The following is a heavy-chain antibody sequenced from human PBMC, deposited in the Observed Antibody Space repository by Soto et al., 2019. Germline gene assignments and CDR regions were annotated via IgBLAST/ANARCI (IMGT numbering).Heavy chain of an antibody. D-gene: IGHD3-22*01. CDR2: ISNTGGTT. CDR1: GFTFSTYA. J-gene: IGHJ4*02. Sequence: EVQLLESGGGLVQPGGSLRLSCAASGFTFSTYAMSWVRQAPGKGLEGVSGISNTGGTTLYADSVKGRFTISRGNSKNTVYLQMNSLRAEDTAVYYCASGPYDTSGYRGYFWGQGTLVTVSS. V-gene: IGHV3-23*01. CDR3: ASGPYDTSGYRGYF.